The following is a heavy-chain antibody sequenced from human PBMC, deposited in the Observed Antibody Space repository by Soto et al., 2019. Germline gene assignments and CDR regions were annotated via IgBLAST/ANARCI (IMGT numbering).Heavy chain of an antibody. CDR2: IYYSGST. V-gene: IGHV4-39*01. Sequence: TSETLSLTCTVSGGSISSSSYYWGWIRQPPGKGLEWIGSIYYSGSTYYNPSLKSRVTISVDTSKNQFSLKLSSVTAADTAVYYCARIRIAVAPINYYLDYWGQGTLVTVSS. D-gene: IGHD6-19*01. CDR1: GGSISSSSYY. J-gene: IGHJ4*02. CDR3: ARIRIAVAPINYYLDY.